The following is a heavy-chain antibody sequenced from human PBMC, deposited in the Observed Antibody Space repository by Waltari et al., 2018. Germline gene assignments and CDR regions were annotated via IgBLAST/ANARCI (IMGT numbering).Heavy chain of an antibody. D-gene: IGHD4-17*01. CDR3: ARSSTTVTTFG. CDR1: GFTFSTYS. J-gene: IGHJ4*02. V-gene: IGHV3-21*01. CDR2: IGSGSIYM. Sequence: EVQLVASGGGLVKPGGSLRLSCAAFGFTFSTYSMNWVRQAPGKGLEWVSSIGSGSIYMTYADSVKGRVTISRDNAKNSLYLQMNSLRAEDTAVYYCARSSTTVTTFGWGQGTLVTVSS.